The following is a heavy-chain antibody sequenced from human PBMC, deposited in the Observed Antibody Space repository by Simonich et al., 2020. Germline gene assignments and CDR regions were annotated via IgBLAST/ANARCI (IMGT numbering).Heavy chain of an antibody. CDR2: IWYDGSNK. CDR1: GFTFSSYG. Sequence: QVQLVESGGGVVQPVRSLRLSCAASGFTFSSYGMHWVRQAPVKGLEGGAFIWYDGSNKYYADSVKGRFTISRDNSKNTLYLQMNSLRAEDTAVYYCARDSPRSYYFDYWGQGTLVTVSS. D-gene: IGHD1-26*01. V-gene: IGHV3-33*01. CDR3: ARDSPRSYYFDY. J-gene: IGHJ4*02.